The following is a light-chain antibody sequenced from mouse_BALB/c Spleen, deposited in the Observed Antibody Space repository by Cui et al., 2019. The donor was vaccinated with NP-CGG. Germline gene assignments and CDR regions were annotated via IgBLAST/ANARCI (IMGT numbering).Light chain of an antibody. CDR3: ALGYRTNWV. CDR2: GTS. V-gene: IGLV2*02. J-gene: IGLJ1*01. CDR1: TVAVTTNYD. Sequence: QSVLTQLSAPTTSPDGNVIPSCPLTTVAVTTNYDAKWVQEKPDHLFTGLIGGTSNRAPGVLVRFSGSLIGEKLALTITGAQPENDEMYFWALGYRTNWVFGGGTKLTVL.